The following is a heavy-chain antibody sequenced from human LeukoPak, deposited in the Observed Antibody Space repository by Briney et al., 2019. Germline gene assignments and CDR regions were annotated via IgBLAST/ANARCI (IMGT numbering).Heavy chain of an antibody. CDR1: GFTFSSYE. V-gene: IGHV3-48*03. Sequence: RGSLRPSCAASGFTFSSYEMNWVRQAPGKGLEWVSYISSSGSNIYYADSVKGRFTISRDNPKNSPYLQMNSLRPEDTAVNYCARVAVAGTSFDYGGQGTLVTVSS. CDR2: ISSSGSNI. J-gene: IGHJ4*02. CDR3: ARVAVAGTSFDY. D-gene: IGHD6-19*01.